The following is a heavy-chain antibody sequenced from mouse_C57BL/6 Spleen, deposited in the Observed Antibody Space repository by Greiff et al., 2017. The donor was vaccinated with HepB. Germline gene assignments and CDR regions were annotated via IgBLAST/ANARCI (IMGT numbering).Heavy chain of an antibody. CDR1: GYTFTDYY. J-gene: IGHJ3*01. V-gene: IGHV1-26*01. CDR2: INPNNGGT. Sequence: EVQLQQSGPELVKPGASVKISCKASGYTFTDYYMNWVKQSHGKSLEWIGDINPNNGGTSYNQQFKGKATLTVDKSSSTAYMELRSLTSEDSTVYYCARLGLGRAYWGQGTLVTVSA. CDR3: ARLGLGRAY. D-gene: IGHD4-1*01.